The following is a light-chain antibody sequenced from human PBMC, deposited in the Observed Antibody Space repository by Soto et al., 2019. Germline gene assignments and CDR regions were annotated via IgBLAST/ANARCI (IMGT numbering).Light chain of an antibody. J-gene: IGKJ4*01. CDR2: DAF. CDR3: QQRSDWRLS. CDR1: QSVRNL. Sequence: EVVLTQSPATLSLSPGERATLSCRASQSVRNLLAWYQQKPGQAPRLLIYDAFNRAPGIPARFSGSGSGTDFTLTTSRLEPEDFAVYYCQQRSDWRLSFGGGTKV. V-gene: IGKV3-11*01.